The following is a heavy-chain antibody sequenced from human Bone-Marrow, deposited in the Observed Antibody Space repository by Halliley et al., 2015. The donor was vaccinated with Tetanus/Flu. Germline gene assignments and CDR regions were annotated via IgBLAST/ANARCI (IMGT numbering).Heavy chain of an antibody. Sequence: EWVSYIPTSSTFMKYADSVKGRFTISRDNAKHSLYLQMDSLRPKDTAVYYCATNGVTGDRFDYWGQGTLVTVSS. V-gene: IGHV3-11*03. CDR2: IPTSSTFM. CDR3: ATNGVTGDRFDY. D-gene: IGHD2-21*02. J-gene: IGHJ4*02.